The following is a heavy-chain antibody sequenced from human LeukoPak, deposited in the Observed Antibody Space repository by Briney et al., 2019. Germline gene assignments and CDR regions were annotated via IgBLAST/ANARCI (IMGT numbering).Heavy chain of an antibody. CDR2: FSVSGGGT. CDR3: AKHPGIAVAGVFDY. D-gene: IGHD6-19*01. J-gene: IGHJ4*02. V-gene: IGHV3-23*01. Sequence: GGSLRLSCAASGFTFSSYAMSWVRQAPGRGPEWVSTFSVSGGGTYYADSVKGRFTFSRDSSKNTLYLQMNSLRAEDTAVYYCAKHPGIAVAGVFDYWGQGTLVTVSS. CDR1: GFTFSSYA.